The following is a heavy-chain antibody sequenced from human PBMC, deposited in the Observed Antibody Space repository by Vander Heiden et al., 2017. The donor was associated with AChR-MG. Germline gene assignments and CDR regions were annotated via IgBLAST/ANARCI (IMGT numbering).Heavy chain of an antibody. CDR3: AREDGEFSGYLNYYYYYMDI. Sequence: EVQLVEPGGDVLQPGGSLRPACAASGSSFRSDAMNWFRQAPGKGLEWVSYISSSGSTIAYADSVKGRFTISRDNAKNSVYLQMNSLRAEDTAVYYCAREDGEFSGYLNYYYYYMDIWGKGTTVTVSS. D-gene: IGHD5-12*01. V-gene: IGHV3-48*03. CDR2: ISSSGSTI. J-gene: IGHJ6*03. CDR1: GSSFRSDA.